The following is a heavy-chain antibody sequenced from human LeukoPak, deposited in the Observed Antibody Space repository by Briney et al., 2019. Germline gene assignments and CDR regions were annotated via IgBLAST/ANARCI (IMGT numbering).Heavy chain of an antibody. CDR2: IYYSGST. CDR1: GGSISSGGYY. Sequence: SETLSLTCTVSGGSISSGGYYWSWIRQHPGKGPEWIGYIYYSGSTYYNPSLKSRVTISVDTSKNQFSLKLSSVTAADTAVYYCARDDVVDPFDIWGQGTMVTVSS. J-gene: IGHJ3*02. V-gene: IGHV4-31*03. D-gene: IGHD2-15*01. CDR3: ARDDVVDPFDI.